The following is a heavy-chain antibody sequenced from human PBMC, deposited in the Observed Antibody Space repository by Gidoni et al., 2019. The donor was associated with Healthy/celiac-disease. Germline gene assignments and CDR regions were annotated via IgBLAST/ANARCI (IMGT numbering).Heavy chain of an antibody. CDR3: ARDVESPDYYGSGRQGIDP. V-gene: IGHV4-4*02. D-gene: IGHD3-10*01. CDR2: IYHSGST. Sequence: AHLPESRPALVKPSGTLSPNLDGAGDSISRRTWWGSVRQPPGKGLELIGEIYHSGSTNDNPSLKSRVTISVDKSKNQFSLKLSSVTAAYAAVYYCARDVESPDYYGSGRQGIDPWGQGTLVTVSS. CDR1: GDSISRRTW. J-gene: IGHJ5*02.